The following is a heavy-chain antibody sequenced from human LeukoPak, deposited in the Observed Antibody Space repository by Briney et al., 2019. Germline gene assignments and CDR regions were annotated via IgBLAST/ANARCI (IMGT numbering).Heavy chain of an antibody. CDR2: IYYSGST. CDR3: ARVTGYSSSWYSVDY. V-gene: IGHV4-30-4*08. J-gene: IGHJ4*02. CDR1: GGSISSGDYY. Sequence: SQTLSLTCTVSGGSISSGDYYWSWIRQPQGKGLEWIGYIYYSGSTYYNPSLKSRVTISVDTSKNQFSLKLSSVTAADTAVYYCARVTGYSSSWYSVDYWGQGTLVTVSS. D-gene: IGHD6-13*01.